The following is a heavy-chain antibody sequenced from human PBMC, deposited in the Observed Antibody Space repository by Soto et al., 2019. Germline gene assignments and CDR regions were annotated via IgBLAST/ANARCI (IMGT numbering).Heavy chain of an antibody. Sequence: VQLVESGGGEVQPGRSLTISCAASGFTFSTYGMHWVRQTPGKGLEWVAVISYDGTNKFYSDSVKGRFTISRDNFKNTLTLQMNSLRADDKAVYSCAKDLQSYGDYDYYCYGMDVWGLGTRVTVSS. V-gene: IGHV3-30*18. CDR3: AKDLQSYGDYDYYCYGMDV. CDR2: ISYDGTNK. D-gene: IGHD4-17*01. J-gene: IGHJ6*02. CDR1: GFTFSTYG.